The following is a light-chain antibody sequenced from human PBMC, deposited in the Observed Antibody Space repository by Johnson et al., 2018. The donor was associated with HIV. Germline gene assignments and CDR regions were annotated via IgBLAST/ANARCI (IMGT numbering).Light chain of an antibody. Sequence: QSALTQPPSVSAAPGQKVTISCSGSNSNIGNNYVSWYQQLPGTAPKLLIYGNDKRPSGIPDRFSGSKSGTSATLGITGLQSGDEANYYCGTWDSTLSAGIFGTGTKVTVL. CDR2: GND. CDR3: GTWDSTLSAGI. V-gene: IGLV1-51*01. CDR1: NSNIGNNY. J-gene: IGLJ1*01.